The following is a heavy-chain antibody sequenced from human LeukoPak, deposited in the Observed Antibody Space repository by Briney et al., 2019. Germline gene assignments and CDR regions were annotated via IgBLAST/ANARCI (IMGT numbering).Heavy chain of an antibody. CDR3: ARVGDFWSGYPYYFDF. Sequence: GGSLRLSCAASGFTFGDYYMSWIRQAPGKGLEWISSISGGIIYYADSVKGRFTISRDNAKNSLFLQMNSLRAEDTAVYYCARVGDFWSGYPYYFDFWGQGTLVTVSS. V-gene: IGHV3-11*04. J-gene: IGHJ4*02. CDR2: ISGGII. D-gene: IGHD3-3*01. CDR1: GFTFGDYY.